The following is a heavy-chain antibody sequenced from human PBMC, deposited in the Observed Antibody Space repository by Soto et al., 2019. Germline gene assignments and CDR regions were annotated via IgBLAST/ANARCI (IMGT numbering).Heavy chain of an antibody. J-gene: IGHJ4*02. V-gene: IGHV3-33*01. CDR1: GFTFSSHG. CDR3: ARAADYSGRYYFDY. D-gene: IGHD1-26*01. Sequence: GGSLRLSCATSGFTFSSHGMHWVRQAPGKGLEWVAVIWYDGTNESYADSVRGRFIISRDNAKNTLFLQMNSLRVEDTAVYYCARAADYSGRYYFDYWGQGTLVTVSS. CDR2: IWYDGTNE.